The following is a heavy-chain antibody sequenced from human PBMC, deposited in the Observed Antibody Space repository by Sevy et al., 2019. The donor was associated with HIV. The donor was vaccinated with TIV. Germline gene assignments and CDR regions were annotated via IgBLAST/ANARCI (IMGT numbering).Heavy chain of an antibody. CDR3: ANDRLGNYYYYGMDV. V-gene: IGHV3-30*18. CDR1: GFTFSSYG. CDR2: ISYDGSNK. J-gene: IGHJ6*02. D-gene: IGHD3-9*01. Sequence: GGSLRLSCAASGFTFSSYGMHWVRQAPGKGLEWVAVISYDGSNKYYADSVKGRFTISRDNSKNTLYLQMNSLRAEDTAVYYCANDRLGNYYYYGMDVWGQGTTVTVSS.